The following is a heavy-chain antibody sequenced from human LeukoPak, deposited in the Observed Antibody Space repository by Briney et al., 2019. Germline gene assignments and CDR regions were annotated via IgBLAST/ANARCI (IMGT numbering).Heavy chain of an antibody. CDR1: GFTLSSYW. D-gene: IGHD5-12*01. CDR3: ARDERGYSGYEDY. Sequence: PGGSLRLSCAASGFTLSSYWMSWVRQAPGKGLEWVANIKQDGSEKYYVDSVKGRFTISRDNAKNSLYLQMNSLRAEDTAVYYCARDERGYSGYEDYWGQGTLVTVSS. V-gene: IGHV3-7*04. CDR2: IKQDGSEK. J-gene: IGHJ4*02.